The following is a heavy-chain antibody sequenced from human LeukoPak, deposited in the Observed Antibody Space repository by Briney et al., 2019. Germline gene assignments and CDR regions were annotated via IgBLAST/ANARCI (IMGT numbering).Heavy chain of an antibody. CDR2: IYHSGST. V-gene: IGHV4-38-2*02. CDR1: GASISSDY. Sequence: SETLSLTCTVSGASISSDYWSWIRQPPGKGLEWIGSIYHSGSTYYNPSLKSRVTISVDTSKNQFSLKLSSVTAADTAVYYCARGAGYYDFWSGYYRYNWFDPWGQGTLVTVSS. J-gene: IGHJ5*02. CDR3: ARGAGYYDFWSGYYRYNWFDP. D-gene: IGHD3-3*01.